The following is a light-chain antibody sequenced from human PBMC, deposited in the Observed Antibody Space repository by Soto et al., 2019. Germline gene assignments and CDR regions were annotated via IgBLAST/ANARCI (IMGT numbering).Light chain of an antibody. CDR1: SSDVGGYDY. CDR2: EVS. CDR3: SSYAGSRYV. V-gene: IGLV2-8*01. Sequence: QSALTLPPSASGSPGQSVTISCTGTSSDVGGYDYVSWYQQHPGKAPKLMIYEVSKRPSGVPDRFSGSKSGNMASLTVSGLQAEDEADYYCSSYAGSRYVFGTGTKLTVL. J-gene: IGLJ1*01.